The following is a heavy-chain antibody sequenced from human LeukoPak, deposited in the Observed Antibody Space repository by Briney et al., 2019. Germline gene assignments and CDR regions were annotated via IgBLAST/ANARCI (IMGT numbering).Heavy chain of an antibody. Sequence: ASVKVSCKASGYTFTSYGISWVRQAPGQGLEWMGWISAYNGNTNYAQELQGRVTMTTDTSTSTAYMELRSLRSDDTAVYYCARGSHQLLWLDYYYYMDVWGKGTTATVSS. CDR3: ARGSHQLLWLDYYYYMDV. CDR2: ISAYNGNT. J-gene: IGHJ6*03. V-gene: IGHV1-18*01. D-gene: IGHD2-2*01. CDR1: GYTFTSYG.